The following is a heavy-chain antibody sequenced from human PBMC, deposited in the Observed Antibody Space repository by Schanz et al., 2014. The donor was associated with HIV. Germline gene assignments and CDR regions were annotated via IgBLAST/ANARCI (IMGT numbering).Heavy chain of an antibody. Sequence: EVQLLESGGGLAQPGGSLRLSCAASGFTFGSYAMGWVRQAPGKGLEWVSTISSSGGSTSYADSVKGRFILSRDNSKNTLFLEMSGLRVEDAALYYCVKGRVMTATYGQFDYWGQGTLVTVTS. V-gene: IGHV3-23*01. J-gene: IGHJ4*02. CDR2: ISSSGGST. D-gene: IGHD2-21*01. CDR1: GFTFGSYA. CDR3: VKGRVMTATYGQFDY.